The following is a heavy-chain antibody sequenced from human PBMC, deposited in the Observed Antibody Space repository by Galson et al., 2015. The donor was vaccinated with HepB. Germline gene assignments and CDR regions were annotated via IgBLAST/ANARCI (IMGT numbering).Heavy chain of an antibody. J-gene: IGHJ4*02. V-gene: IGHV3-33*06. D-gene: IGHD3-3*01. CDR3: AKDDFTSYYDLWSGYYYSDY. CDR2: TWSDGSKK. Sequence: SLRLSCAASGVTFSSFGMHWVRQAPGKGLDWVAGTWSDGSKKFYADSVQGRFTISRDNSRNRLYLQMNSLRAEDTAVYYCAKDDFTSYYDLWSGYYYSDYWGQGTLVTVSS. CDR1: GVTFSSFG.